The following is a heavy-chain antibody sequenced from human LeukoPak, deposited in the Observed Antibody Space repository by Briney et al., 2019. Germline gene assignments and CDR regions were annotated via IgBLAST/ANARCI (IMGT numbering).Heavy chain of an antibody. V-gene: IGHV3-21*01. CDR1: GFTFSSYT. D-gene: IGHD2-21*02. CDR2: IAGSSGYI. J-gene: IGHJ4*01. CDR3: ARDRGAYCGGDCYLGFDY. Sequence: GGSLRLSCAASGFTFSSYTMNWVRQAPGKGLEWVSSIAGSSGYISYADSVKGRFTVSRDSAKKSLYLQMTSLTAEDTAVYYCARDRGAYCGGDCYLGFDYWGRGTLVTVSS.